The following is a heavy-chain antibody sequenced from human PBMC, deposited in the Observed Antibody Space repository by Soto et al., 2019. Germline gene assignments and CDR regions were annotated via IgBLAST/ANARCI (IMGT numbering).Heavy chain of an antibody. Sequence: QVQLVQSGTEVKKPGASVTVSCKASGYTFTSYGIIWVRQAPGQGLEWMGWLNTYNGNTNYAQKVQGRVTMTTDTSTRKASMELRSLRSDDTAVYYCARDGDGGKRGADHWGQGTLVTVSS. CDR1: GYTFTSYG. D-gene: IGHD2-15*01. J-gene: IGHJ4*02. CDR2: LNTYNGNT. CDR3: ARDGDGGKRGADH. V-gene: IGHV1-18*01.